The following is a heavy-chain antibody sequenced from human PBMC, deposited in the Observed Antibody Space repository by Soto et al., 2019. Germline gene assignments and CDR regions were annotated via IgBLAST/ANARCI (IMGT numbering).Heavy chain of an antibody. J-gene: IGHJ6*02. CDR1: GFTFSSYA. Sequence: EVQLLESGGGLVQPGGSLRLSCAASGFTFSSYAINWVRQAPGKGLEWVSTISGSGGSTYYADSVKGRFTISRDNSKNTLYLQMTSLRAEDTAVYYCATDSPKWELSVLAHYGMAVWGQGTTVTVS. D-gene: IGHD1-26*01. CDR3: ATDSPKWELSVLAHYGMAV. CDR2: ISGSGGST. V-gene: IGHV3-23*01.